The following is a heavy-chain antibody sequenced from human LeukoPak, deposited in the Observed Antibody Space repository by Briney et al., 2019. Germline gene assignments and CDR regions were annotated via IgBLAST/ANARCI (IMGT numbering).Heavy chain of an antibody. CDR2: IYYSGST. D-gene: IGHD6-6*01. V-gene: IGHV4-59*01. Sequence: NPSETLSLTCAVYGGSFSGYYWSWIRQPPGKGLEWIGYIYYSGSTNYNPSLKSRVTISVDTSKNQFSLKLSSVTAADTAVYYCASGTLAARPGGLFDYWGQGTLVTVSS. CDR3: ASGTLAARPGGLFDY. J-gene: IGHJ4*02. CDR1: GGSFSGYY.